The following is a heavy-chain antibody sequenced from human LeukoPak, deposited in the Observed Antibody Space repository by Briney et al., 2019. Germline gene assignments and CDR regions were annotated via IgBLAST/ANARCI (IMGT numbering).Heavy chain of an antibody. CDR2: IYSSGST. CDR3: ARATNLGWYFDL. Sequence: SETLSLTCTVSGGSISPYYWSWIRQPAGKELECIGRIYSSGSTNHNPSLGSRVTMSVDTSRNQFSLKLSSVTAADTAVYYCARATNLGWYFDLWGRGTLVTVSS. V-gene: IGHV4-4*07. D-gene: IGHD5-12*01. CDR1: GGSISPYY. J-gene: IGHJ2*01.